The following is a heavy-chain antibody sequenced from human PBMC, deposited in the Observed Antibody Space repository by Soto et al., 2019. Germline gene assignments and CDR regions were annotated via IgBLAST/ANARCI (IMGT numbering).Heavy chain of an antibody. J-gene: IGHJ5*02. D-gene: IGHD3-10*02. V-gene: IGHV4-59*01. CDR2: IYYSGST. CDR3: ARAGSVRLNWFDP. CDR1: GGSISSYY. Sequence: SETLSLTCTVSGGSISSYYWSWIRQPPGKGLEWIGYIYYSGSTNYNPSLKSRVTISVDTSKNQFSLKLSSVTAADTAVYYCARAGSVRLNWFDPWGQGTLVTVSS.